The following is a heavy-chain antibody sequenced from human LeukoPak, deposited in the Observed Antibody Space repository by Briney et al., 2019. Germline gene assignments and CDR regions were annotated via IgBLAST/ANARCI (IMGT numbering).Heavy chain of an antibody. CDR3: AKEIFRDDDDWGRLGH. Sequence: GGSLRLSCGAYGFTFSSYAMSWVRQAPGKGLDWVSSISHSGATSHYADSVRGRFTTSRDNSKNMVYLQMKSLRAEGTAIYYCAKEIFRDDDDWGRLGHWGQGTLVTVSS. J-gene: IGHJ4*02. CDR2: ISHSGATS. D-gene: IGHD3-16*01. V-gene: IGHV3-23*01. CDR1: GFTFSSYA.